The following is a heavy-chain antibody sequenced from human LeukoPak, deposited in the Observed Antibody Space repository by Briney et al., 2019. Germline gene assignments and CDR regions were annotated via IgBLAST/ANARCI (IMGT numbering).Heavy chain of an antibody. CDR2: IYYTGST. CDR1: GGSISSYY. CDR3: ARRSSSSWHFDY. J-gene: IGHJ4*02. D-gene: IGHD6-6*01. Sequence: PSETLSLTCTVSGGSISSYYWSWIRQPPGKGLEWIGYIYYTGSTNYNPSLRSRVTISVDTSKNQFSLRLSSVTASDTAVYYCARRSSSSWHFDYWGQGTLVTVSS. V-gene: IGHV4-59*08.